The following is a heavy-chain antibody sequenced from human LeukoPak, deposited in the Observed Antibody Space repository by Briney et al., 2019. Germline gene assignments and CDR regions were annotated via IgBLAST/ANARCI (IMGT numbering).Heavy chain of an antibody. D-gene: IGHD3-22*01. J-gene: IGHJ4*02. V-gene: IGHV3-11*01. Sequence: GGSLRLSCAASGFTFSDYYMSWIRQAPGKGLEWVSYISSSGSTIYYADSVKGRFTISRDNAKNSLYLQMNSLRAEATAGYYCARGASDYYDSSGYSFNYGGQGTLVTVSS. CDR3: ARGASDYYDSSGYSFNY. CDR2: ISSSGSTI. CDR1: GFTFSDYY.